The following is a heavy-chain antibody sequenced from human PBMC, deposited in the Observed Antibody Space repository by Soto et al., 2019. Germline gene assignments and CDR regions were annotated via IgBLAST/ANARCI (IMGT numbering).Heavy chain of an antibody. D-gene: IGHD3-3*01. V-gene: IGHV1-3*01. CDR1: GYSFTSYA. CDR3: ARSAGRITIFGVVNPNPLDY. Sequence: ASVKVSCKASGYSFTSYAMRWVRQAPGQRLEWMGWINAGNGNTKYSQKFQGRVTITRDTSASTAYMELSSLRSEDTAVYYCARSAGRITIFGVVNPNPLDYWGQGTLVTVSS. CDR2: INAGNGNT. J-gene: IGHJ4*02.